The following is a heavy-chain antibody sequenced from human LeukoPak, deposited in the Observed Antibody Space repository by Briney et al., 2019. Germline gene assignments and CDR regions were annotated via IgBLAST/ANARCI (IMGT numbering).Heavy chain of an antibody. J-gene: IGHJ6*03. D-gene: IGHD3-3*01. CDR2: ISGSGGST. Sequence: GGSLRLSCAASGFTFSSYWMSWVRQAPGKGLEWVSAISGSGGSTYYADSVKGRFTISRDNSKNTLYLQMNSLRAEDTAVYYCAKWGSYDFWSGYPYYYYMDVWGKGTTVTVSS. V-gene: IGHV3-23*01. CDR3: AKWGSYDFWSGYPYYYYMDV. CDR1: GFTFSSYW.